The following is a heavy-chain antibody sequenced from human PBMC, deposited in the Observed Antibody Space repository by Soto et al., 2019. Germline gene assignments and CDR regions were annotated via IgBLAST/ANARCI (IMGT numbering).Heavy chain of an antibody. V-gene: IGHV3-13*01. Sequence: GGSLRLSCAASGFTFSSYDMHWVRQAPGKGLEWVSAIGTAGDTYYPGSVKGRFTISRENAKNSLYLQMNSLRAGDTAVYYCARGHDYYYYMDVWGKGTTVTVSS. CDR1: GFTFSSYD. CDR3: ARGHDYYYYMDV. J-gene: IGHJ6*03. CDR2: IGTAGDT.